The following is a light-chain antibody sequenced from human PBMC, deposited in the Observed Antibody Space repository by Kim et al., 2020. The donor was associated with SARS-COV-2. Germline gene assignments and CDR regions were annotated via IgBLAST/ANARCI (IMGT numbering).Light chain of an antibody. CDR1: KLGDKY. CDR2: QDS. CDR3: QAWDSSTAGIV. Sequence: PGQTASITCSGDKLGDKYACWYQQKPGQSPVLVIYQDSKRPSGIPERFSGSNSGNTATLTISGTQAMDEADYYCQAWDSSTAGIVFGTGTKVTVL. V-gene: IGLV3-1*01. J-gene: IGLJ1*01.